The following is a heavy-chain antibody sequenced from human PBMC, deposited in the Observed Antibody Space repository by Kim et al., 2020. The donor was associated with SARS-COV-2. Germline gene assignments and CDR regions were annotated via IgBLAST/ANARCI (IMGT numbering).Heavy chain of an antibody. CDR3: ARGGKEICTNGVCYSGGFDY. CDR1: GDSVSSNSAA. V-gene: IGHV6-1*01. D-gene: IGHD2-8*01. Sequence: SQTLSLTCAISGDSVSSNSAAWNWIRQSPSRGLEWLGRTYYRSKWYNDYAVSVKSRITINPDTSKNQFSLQLNSVTPEDTAVYYCARGGKEICTNGVCYSGGFDYWGQGTLVTVSS. J-gene: IGHJ4*02. CDR2: TYYRSKWYN.